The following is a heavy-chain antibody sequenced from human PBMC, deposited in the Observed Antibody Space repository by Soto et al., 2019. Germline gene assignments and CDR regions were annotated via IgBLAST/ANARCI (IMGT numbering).Heavy chain of an antibody. CDR2: IYYSGST. J-gene: IGHJ6*03. CDR3: ALRGESTSMDYYYYYTDV. V-gene: IGHV4-59*08. CDR1: GGSISSDS. D-gene: IGHD1-1*01. Sequence: SETLSLTCTVSGGSISSDSSSWIRQPPGKGLEWIGYIYYSGSTNYNPSLKSRVTISVDTSKNQFSLKLSSVPAADTAVYYCALRGESTSMDYYYYYTDVWGNGTTVTVSS.